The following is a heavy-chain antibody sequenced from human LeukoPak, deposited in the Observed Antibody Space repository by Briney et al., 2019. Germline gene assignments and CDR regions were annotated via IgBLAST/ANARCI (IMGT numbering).Heavy chain of an antibody. V-gene: IGHV4-59*01. Sequence: PSETLSLTCTVSGGSISSYFWSWIRQPPGKRLEWLGYIFYSGSTNYNPSLKSRVTISIDTSKNEFSLKLRSVTAADTALYYCARAYNWNEPFDYWGQGTLVTVSS. CDR2: IFYSGST. CDR1: GGSISSYF. J-gene: IGHJ4*02. CDR3: ARAYNWNEPFDY. D-gene: IGHD1-20*01.